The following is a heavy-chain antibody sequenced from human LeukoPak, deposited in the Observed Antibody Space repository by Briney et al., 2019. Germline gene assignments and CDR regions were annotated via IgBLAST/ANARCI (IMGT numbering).Heavy chain of an antibody. CDR1: GFIFTGYF. V-gene: IGHV3-53*01. CDR3: ARDGYSSGYFDF. D-gene: IGHD3-22*01. Sequence: GGSLRLSCAASGFIFTGYFMSWVRQAPGKGLEWVSVIYSGGSTYYADSVKGRFTISTDNSRNTLYLQMNSLRAEDTAVYYCARDGYSSGYFDFWGQGTLVTVSS. CDR2: IYSGGST. J-gene: IGHJ4*02.